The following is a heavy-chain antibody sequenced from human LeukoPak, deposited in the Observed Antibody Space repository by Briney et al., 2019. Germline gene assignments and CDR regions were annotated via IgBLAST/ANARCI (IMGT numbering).Heavy chain of an antibody. CDR1: GGSISSYY. Sequence: SETLSLTCTVSGGSISSYYWSWIRQPPGKGPEWIGYIYTSGSTNYNPSLKSRVTISVDTSKNQFSLKLGSVTAADTAVYYCARLTGVDYMDVWGKGTTVTVSS. V-gene: IGHV4-4*09. CDR2: IYTSGST. D-gene: IGHD1-14*01. J-gene: IGHJ6*03. CDR3: ARLTGVDYMDV.